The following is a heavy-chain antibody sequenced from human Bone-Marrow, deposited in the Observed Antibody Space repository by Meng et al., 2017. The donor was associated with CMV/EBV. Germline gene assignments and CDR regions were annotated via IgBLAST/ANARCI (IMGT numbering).Heavy chain of an antibody. V-gene: IGHV4-34*01. CDR1: GGSFSGYY. J-gene: IGHJ5*02. Sequence: AVDGGSFSGYYWSWIRQPPGKGLEWIGEINHSGSTNYNPSLKSRVTISVDTSKNQFSLKLSSVTAADTAVYYCARGVYGGGDNWFDPWGQGTLVTVSS. CDR2: INHSGST. D-gene: IGHD4/OR15-4a*01. CDR3: ARGVYGGGDNWFDP.